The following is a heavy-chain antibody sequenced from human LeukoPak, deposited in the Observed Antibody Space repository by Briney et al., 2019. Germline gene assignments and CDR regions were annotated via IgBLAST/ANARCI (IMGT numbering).Heavy chain of an antibody. V-gene: IGHV1-18*01. J-gene: IGHJ6*02. CDR2: ISAYNGNT. Sequence: ASVKVSCRASGYTFTSYGISWVRQAPGQGLEWMGWISAYNGNTNYAQKLQGRVTMTTDTSTSTAYMELRSLRSDDTAVYYCARVDGVTMVRGVIIGPAGMDVWGQGTTVTVSS. CDR1: GYTFTSYG. D-gene: IGHD3-10*01. CDR3: ARVDGVTMVRGVIIGPAGMDV.